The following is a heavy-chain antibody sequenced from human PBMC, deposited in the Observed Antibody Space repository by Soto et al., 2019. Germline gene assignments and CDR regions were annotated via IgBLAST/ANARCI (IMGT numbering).Heavy chain of an antibody. CDR3: AKDAVYNDGLWLMDH. CDR1: GLPHSSFA. Sequence: EVQLLESGGGLVQPGGSLRLSCTASGLPHSSFAMMWVRQAPGKGLECVSGIYGSGRGIEYADSVKGSFPISRDNSKNPVYLQMTGLRADDTAVYYCAKDAVYNDGLWLMDHWGQGTQVTVSS. V-gene: IGHV3-23*05. CDR2: IYGSGRGI. J-gene: IGHJ4*02. D-gene: IGHD6-19*01.